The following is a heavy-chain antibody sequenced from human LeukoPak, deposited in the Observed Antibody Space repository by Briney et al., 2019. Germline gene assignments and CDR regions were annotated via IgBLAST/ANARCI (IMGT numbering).Heavy chain of an antibody. V-gene: IGHV5-51*01. CDR3: ARRDCSSTSCYENY. J-gene: IGHJ4*02. D-gene: IGHD2-2*01. CDR2: IYPGDSDT. Sequence: GASLKISCKGSGYSFTSYWIGWVRQMPGKGLEWMGIIYPGDSDTRYSPSLQGQVTISADKSISTAYLQWSSLKASDTAMYYCARRDCSSTSCYENYWGQGTLVTVSS. CDR1: GYSFTSYW.